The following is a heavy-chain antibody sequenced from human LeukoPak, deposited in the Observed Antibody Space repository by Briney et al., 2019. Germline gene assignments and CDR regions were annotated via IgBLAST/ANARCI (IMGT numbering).Heavy chain of an antibody. V-gene: IGHV4-38-2*02. J-gene: IGHJ6*03. CDR2: IYHSGST. CDR3: ARVKTMVRGVIRLNYYYMDV. Sequence: SETLSLTCTVSGYSISSGYYWGWIRQPPGKGLEWIGSIYHSGSTYYNPSLKSRVTISVDTSKNQFSLKLSSVTAADTAVYYCARVKTMVRGVIRLNYYYMDVWGKGTTVTVS. CDR1: GYSISSGYY. D-gene: IGHD3-10*01.